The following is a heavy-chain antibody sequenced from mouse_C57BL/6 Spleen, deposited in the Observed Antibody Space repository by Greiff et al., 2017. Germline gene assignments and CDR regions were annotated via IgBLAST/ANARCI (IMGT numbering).Heavy chain of an antibody. CDR3: ARENDLAWFAY. J-gene: IGHJ3*01. CDR2: IYPGSGNT. Sequence: VQLVESGAELVRPGASVKLSCKASGYTFTDYYINWVKQRPGQGLEWIARIYPGSGNTYYNEKFKGKATLTAEKSSSTAYMQLSSLTSEDSAVYFCARENDLAWFAYWGQGTLVTGSA. V-gene: IGHV1-76*01. CDR1: GYTFTDYY. D-gene: IGHD2-12*01.